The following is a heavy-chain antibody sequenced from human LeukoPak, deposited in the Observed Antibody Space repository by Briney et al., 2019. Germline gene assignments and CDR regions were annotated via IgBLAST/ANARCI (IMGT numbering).Heavy chain of an antibody. V-gene: IGHV4-39*07. CDR2: IYYSGST. J-gene: IGHJ5*02. Sequence: SETLSLTCTVSGGSISSSSYYWGWIRQPPGKGLEWIGSIYYSGSTNYNPSLKSRVTISVDTSKNQFSLKLSSFTAAATAVCFCARDRGWFDPCGEGTLVTVYS. CDR1: GGSISSSSYY. CDR3: ARDRGWFDP.